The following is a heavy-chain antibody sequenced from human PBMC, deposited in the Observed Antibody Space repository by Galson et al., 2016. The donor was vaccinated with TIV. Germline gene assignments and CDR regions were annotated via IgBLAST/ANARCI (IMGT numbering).Heavy chain of an antibody. J-gene: IGHJ6*02. CDR2: IYYSGST. CDR1: GFTIIDYY. V-gene: IGHV4-59*08. D-gene: IGHD1-20*01. CDR3: ARLTYPLYFYGTEV. Sequence: LRLSCAASGFTIIDYYMTWIRQPPGKGLEWIGYIYYSGSTNYNPSLKSRVTISVDTSKNQFSLKLSSVTAADTAVYYCARLTYPLYFYGTEVWGQGTTVTVSS.